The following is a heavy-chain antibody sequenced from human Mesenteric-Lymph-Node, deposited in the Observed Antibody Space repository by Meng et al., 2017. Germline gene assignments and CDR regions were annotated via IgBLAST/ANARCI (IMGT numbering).Heavy chain of an antibody. CDR1: GGTFSSYA. CDR2: IIPIFGTA. V-gene: IGHV1-69*05. D-gene: IGHD3-22*01. J-gene: IGHJ4*02. Sequence: SVKVSCKASGGTFSSYAISWVRQAPGQGLEWMGGIIPIFGTANYAQKFQGRVTITTDESTSTAYMELSSLRSEDTAVYYCARAKRMGDYYDSSGLDYWGQGTLVTVSS. CDR3: ARAKRMGDYYDSSGLDY.